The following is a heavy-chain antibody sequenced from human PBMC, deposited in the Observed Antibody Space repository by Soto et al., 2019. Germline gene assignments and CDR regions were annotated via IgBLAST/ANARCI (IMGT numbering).Heavy chain of an antibody. Sequence: SETLSLTCTVFGGSISSYYWSWIRQPPGKGLEWIGYIYYSGSTNYNPSLKSRVTISVDTSKNQFSLKLSSVTAADTAVYYCARGRTTVTTTLFDYWGQGTLVTVSS. J-gene: IGHJ4*02. CDR2: IYYSGST. CDR1: GGSISSYY. V-gene: IGHV4-59*01. D-gene: IGHD4-17*01. CDR3: ARGRTTVTTTLFDY.